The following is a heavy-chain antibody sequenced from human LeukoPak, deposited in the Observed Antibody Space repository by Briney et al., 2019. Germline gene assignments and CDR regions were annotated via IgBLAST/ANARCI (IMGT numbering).Heavy chain of an antibody. Sequence: PGGSLRLSCAASGFTFDDYAMNWVRQAPGKGLEWVSSISSSSSFISYADSLKSRFIISRDNAKNSLSLQMNSLTAEDTAVYYCARVFQGVEDAFDVWGQGTMVTVSS. CDR1: GFTFDDYA. CDR2: ISSSSSFI. CDR3: ARVFQGVEDAFDV. D-gene: IGHD3-3*01. V-gene: IGHV3-21*01. J-gene: IGHJ3*01.